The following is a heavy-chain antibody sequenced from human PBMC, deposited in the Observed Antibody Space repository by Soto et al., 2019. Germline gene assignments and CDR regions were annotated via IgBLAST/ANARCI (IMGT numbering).Heavy chain of an antibody. CDR3: TTWRSGSDYVYFDN. D-gene: IGHD1-26*01. CDR2: ISSDGRDK. CDR1: GFTFSHFA. J-gene: IGHJ4*02. Sequence: PGGSLRLSCAASGFTFSHFAMHWVRQAPGKGLEWVAFISSDGRDKSYVDSVKGRFTISRDNSKKTAFLQMNSLRAEDTALYYCTTWRSGSDYVYFDNWGQGTLVTVSS. V-gene: IGHV3-30*02.